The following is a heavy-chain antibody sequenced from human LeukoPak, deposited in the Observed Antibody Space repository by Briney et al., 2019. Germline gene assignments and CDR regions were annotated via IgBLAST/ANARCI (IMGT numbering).Heavy chain of an antibody. CDR1: GFTFSSHA. CDR3: ARDPGVVAFHYFDF. D-gene: IGHD3-3*01. V-gene: IGHV3-23*01. Sequence: PGGSLRLSCVASGFTFSSHAMAWVGQAPGKGLEWVSAIGGRGGSTYYADSVKGRFTISRDNSKNTLYLQMNSLRAEDTALYYCARDPGVVAFHYFDFWGQGTLVTVSS. CDR2: IGGRGGST. J-gene: IGHJ4*02.